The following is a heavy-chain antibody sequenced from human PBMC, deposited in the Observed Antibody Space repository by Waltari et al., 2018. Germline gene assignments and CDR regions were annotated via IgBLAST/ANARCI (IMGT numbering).Heavy chain of an antibody. Sequence: QVQLVQSGAEVKKPGSSVKVSCKASGGTFSSYAISWVRQAPGQGIEWMGGIIPILGTANCAQKFQGRVKITADESTSTAYMELSSLRSEDTAVYYCARGRSGYYSYYYYYGMDVWGQGTTVTVSS. V-gene: IGHV1-69*01. D-gene: IGHD3-22*01. J-gene: IGHJ6*02. CDR2: IIPILGTA. CDR1: GGTFSSYA. CDR3: ARGRSGYYSYYYYYGMDV.